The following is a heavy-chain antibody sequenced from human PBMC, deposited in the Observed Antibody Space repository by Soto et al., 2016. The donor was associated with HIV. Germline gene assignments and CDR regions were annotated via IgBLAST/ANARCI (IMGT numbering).Heavy chain of an antibody. J-gene: IGHJ6*02. CDR1: GFTFSSYA. CDR2: ISSNGGST. D-gene: IGHD3-10*01. Sequence: EVQLVESGGGLVQPGGSLRLSCAASGFTFSSYAMHWVRQAPGKGLEYVSAISSNGGSTYYANSVKGRFTISRDNSKNTLYLQMGSLRAEDTAVYYCARERGLWFGELSHLYYYGMDVWGQGTTVTVSS. V-gene: IGHV3-64*01. CDR3: ARERGLWFGELSHLYYYGMDV.